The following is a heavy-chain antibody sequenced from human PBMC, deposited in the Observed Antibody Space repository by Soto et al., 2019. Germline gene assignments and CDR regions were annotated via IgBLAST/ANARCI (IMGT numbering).Heavy chain of an antibody. CDR1: GYTFTSYA. CDR3: ARVRHVSGSYWGSYDY. V-gene: IGHV1-3*04. D-gene: IGHD3-10*01. Sequence: ASVKVSCKASGYTFTSYAMHWVRKAPGQGLEWMGWINTGNGDTKYSQNFQGRVTITRDTSARTAYMELTSLTSEDTAVYYCARVRHVSGSYWGSYDYWGQGTLVTVSS. CDR2: INTGNGDT. J-gene: IGHJ4*02.